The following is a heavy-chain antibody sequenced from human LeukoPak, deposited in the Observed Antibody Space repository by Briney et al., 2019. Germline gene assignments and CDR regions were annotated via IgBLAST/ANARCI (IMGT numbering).Heavy chain of an antibody. V-gene: IGHV1-3*04. CDR1: GYTFTNYG. CDR2: INTGNGNT. CDR3: ARVPLDDASRHYYPH. Sequence: ASVKVSCKTSGYTFTNYGMHWVRQAPRQSPEWMGWINTGNGNTKSSQKFQDRVTLTRDTPASTAYMELNSLSSEDTAVYYCARVPLDDASRHYYPHWGQGTLVTVSS. J-gene: IGHJ1*01. D-gene: IGHD3-10*01.